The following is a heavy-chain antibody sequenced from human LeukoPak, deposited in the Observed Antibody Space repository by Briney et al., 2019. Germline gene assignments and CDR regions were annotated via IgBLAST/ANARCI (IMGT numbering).Heavy chain of an antibody. J-gene: IGHJ3*02. Sequence: GASVKVPCKASGYTFTSYDINWVRQATGQGLEWMGWMNPNSGNTGYAQKFQGRVTITRNTSISTAYMELSRLRSDDTAVYYCARAPRRAFDIWGQGTMVTVSS. CDR3: ARAPRRAFDI. V-gene: IGHV1-8*03. CDR2: MNPNSGNT. CDR1: GYTFTSYD.